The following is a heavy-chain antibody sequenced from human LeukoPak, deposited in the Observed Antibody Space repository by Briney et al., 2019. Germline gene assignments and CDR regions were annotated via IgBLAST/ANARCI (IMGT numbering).Heavy chain of an antibody. CDR3: AREVGDSSGYYYHYFDY. J-gene: IGHJ4*02. V-gene: IGHV1-69*05. D-gene: IGHD3-22*01. CDR2: IIPIFGTA. Sequence: SVKVSCKASGGTFSSYAISWVGPAPGQGLEWMGGIIPIFGTANYAQKFQGRVTITTDESTSTAYMELSSLRSEDTAVYYCAREVGDSSGYYYHYFDYWGQGTLVTVSS. CDR1: GGTFSSYA.